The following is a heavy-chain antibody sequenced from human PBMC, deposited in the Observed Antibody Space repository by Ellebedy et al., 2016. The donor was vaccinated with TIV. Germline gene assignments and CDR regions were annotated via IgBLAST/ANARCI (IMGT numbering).Heavy chain of an antibody. CDR2: MRQDGNDK. D-gene: IGHD4-17*01. V-gene: IGHV3-7*01. J-gene: IGHJ3*02. CDR1: GFSFRSYW. Sequence: GGSLRLSCAASGFSFRSYWMSWVRQAPGKGLEWVANMRQDGNDKYYVDSVRGRFTIYRDNAENSLYLQMNSLRAEDTAVYYCATDGSYGDYLSPAHAFENWGQGTVVIVSS. CDR3: ATDGSYGDYLSPAHAFEN.